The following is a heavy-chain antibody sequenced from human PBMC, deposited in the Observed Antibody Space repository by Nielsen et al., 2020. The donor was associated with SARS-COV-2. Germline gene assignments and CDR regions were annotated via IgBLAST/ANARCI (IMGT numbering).Heavy chain of an antibody. Sequence: SETLSLTCAVYGGSFSGYYWSWIRQPPGKGLGWIGEINHSGSTNYNPSLKSRVTISVDTSKNQFSLKLSSVTAADTAVYYCARGSCTNGVCPRAPSFAYWGQGTLVTVSS. CDR2: INHSGST. J-gene: IGHJ4*02. D-gene: IGHD2-8*01. CDR3: ARGSCTNGVCPRAPSFAY. V-gene: IGHV4-34*01. CDR1: GGSFSGYY.